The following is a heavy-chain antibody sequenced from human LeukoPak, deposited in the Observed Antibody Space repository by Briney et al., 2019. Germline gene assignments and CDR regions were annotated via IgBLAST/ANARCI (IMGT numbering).Heavy chain of an antibody. CDR1: GYTFTGHI. J-gene: IGHJ4*02. V-gene: IGHV1-2*02. CDR3: ARDDYSGSYRPFDY. Sequence: ASVKVSCKASGYTFTGHILHWVRQAPGQRPEWMGWINPNSGGTTYAQRYQGRVTMTRETSISTAYMELSSLRSDDTAVYYCARDDYSGSYRPFDYWGQGTLVTVSS. CDR2: INPNSGGT. D-gene: IGHD1-26*01.